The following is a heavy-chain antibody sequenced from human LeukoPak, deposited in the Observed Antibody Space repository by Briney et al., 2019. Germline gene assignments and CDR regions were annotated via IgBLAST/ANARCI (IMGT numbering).Heavy chain of an antibody. CDR2: MKQDGNET. CDR3: ARDAESGGSYFDY. D-gene: IGHD2-15*01. V-gene: IGHV3-7*01. Sequence: GGSLRLSCAASGFTFSTYWMAWVRQAPGKGLEWVASMKQDGNETYYVDSVKGRFTISRDNAKNSLNLQMNSLRAEDTAVYYCARDAESGGSYFDYWGQGTLVTVSS. CDR1: GFTFSTYW. J-gene: IGHJ4*02.